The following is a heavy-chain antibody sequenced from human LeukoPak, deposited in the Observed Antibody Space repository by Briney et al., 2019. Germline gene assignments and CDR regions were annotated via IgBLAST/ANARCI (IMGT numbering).Heavy chain of an antibody. V-gene: IGHV6-1*01. CDR1: GDSVSSNSAA. CDR3: ARVGEQWLVFFDY. D-gene: IGHD6-19*01. Sequence: SSQTLSLTCAISGDSVSSNSAAWSWIRQSPSRGLEWLGRTYYRSKWYNDYAVSVKSRITINPDTSKNQFSLQLNSVTPEDTAVYYCARVGEQWLVFFDYWGQGTLVTVSS. CDR2: TYYRSKWYN. J-gene: IGHJ4*02.